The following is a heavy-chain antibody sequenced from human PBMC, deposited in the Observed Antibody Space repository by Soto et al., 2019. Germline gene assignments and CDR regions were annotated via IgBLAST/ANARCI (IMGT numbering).Heavy chain of an antibody. Sequence: QVQLVQSGAEVKKPGASVKVSCKASGYTFTSYGISWVRQAPGQGLEWMGWISAYNGNTNYAQKLQGRVTMTTDTSTSTAYMELRSLRSDDTAVYYYARRKVHIVPAGTYYGMDVWGQGTTVTVSS. CDR1: GYTFTSYG. J-gene: IGHJ6*02. CDR2: ISAYNGNT. D-gene: IGHD2-21*01. V-gene: IGHV1-18*01. CDR3: ARRKVHIVPAGTYYGMDV.